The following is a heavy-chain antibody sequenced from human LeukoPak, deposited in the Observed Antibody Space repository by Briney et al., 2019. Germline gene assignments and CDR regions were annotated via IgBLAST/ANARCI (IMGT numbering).Heavy chain of an antibody. CDR2: ISANNGDT. V-gene: IGHV1-18*01. CDR1: GYTFTSYA. Sequence: ASVKVSRKASGYTFTSYAITWVRQAPGQGLEWMGWISANNGDTNYAQNFQGRVTLTTETSTSTAYMELRNVKSDDTAVYYCAGQRGYTWSWFDPWGQGTLVTVSS. J-gene: IGHJ5*02. D-gene: IGHD5-24*01. CDR3: AGQRGYTWSWFDP.